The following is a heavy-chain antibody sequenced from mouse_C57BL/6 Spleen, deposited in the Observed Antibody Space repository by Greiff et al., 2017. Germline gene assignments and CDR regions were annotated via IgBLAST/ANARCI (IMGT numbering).Heavy chain of an antibody. J-gene: IGHJ4*01. CDR1: GFTFSSYA. V-gene: IGHV5-9-1*02. D-gene: IGHD1-1*01. CDR2: ISRGGDYI. CDR3: TRDLYGSSYSYAMDY. Sequence: EVMLVESGEGLVKPGGSLRLSCAASGFTFSSYAMSWVRQTPEKRLEWVAYISRGGDYIYYADTVKGRFTISRDNARNTLYLQMSSLKSEDTAMYYCTRDLYGSSYSYAMDYWGQGTSVTVSS.